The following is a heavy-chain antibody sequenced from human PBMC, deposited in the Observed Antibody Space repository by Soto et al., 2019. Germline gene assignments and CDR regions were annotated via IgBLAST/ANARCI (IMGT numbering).Heavy chain of an antibody. Sequence: SETLSLTCTVSGGSVSSYYWSWIRQPPGKGMEWIGYIYYSGSTNYNPSLKSRVPISVDTSKNQFSLKLSSVTAADTAVYYCARRSVGATAPFDYWGQGTLVTVSS. CDR1: GGSVSSYY. V-gene: IGHV4-59*08. J-gene: IGHJ4*02. CDR2: IYYSGST. CDR3: ARRSVGATAPFDY. D-gene: IGHD1-26*01.